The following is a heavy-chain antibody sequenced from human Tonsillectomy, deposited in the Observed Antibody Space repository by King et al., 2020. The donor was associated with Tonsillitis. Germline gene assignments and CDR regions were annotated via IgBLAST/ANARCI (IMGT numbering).Heavy chain of an antibody. D-gene: IGHD3-22*01. Sequence: VQLVESGGGLVQPGGSLRLSCAASGFTFSDHYMDWVRQAPGKGLEWVGRTRNKVKSYTTEYAASVKGRFTISRDESKNSLYLQMNSLKTEDTAVYYCVKLYCDSSGYYNLDYWGQGTLVTVSS. V-gene: IGHV3-72*01. CDR1: GFTFSDHY. CDR2: TRNKVKSYTT. CDR3: VKLYCDSSGYYNLDY. J-gene: IGHJ4*02.